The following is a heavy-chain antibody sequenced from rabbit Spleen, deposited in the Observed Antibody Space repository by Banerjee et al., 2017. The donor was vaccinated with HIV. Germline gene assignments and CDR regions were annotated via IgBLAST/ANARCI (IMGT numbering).Heavy chain of an antibody. Sequence: QEQLVESGGGLVQPGGSLKLSCKASGFDFSSYGVSWVRQAPGKGLEWIGYIDPIFGITYFANWVNGRFTISSHNAQNTLFLQLNSLTAADTATYFCVRDRANIGGDYGPYYFDLWGPGTLVTVS. CDR1: GFDFSSYG. CDR3: VRDRANIGGDYGPYYFDL. CDR2: IDPIFGIT. V-gene: IGHV1S47*01. J-gene: IGHJ4*01. D-gene: IGHD2-1*01.